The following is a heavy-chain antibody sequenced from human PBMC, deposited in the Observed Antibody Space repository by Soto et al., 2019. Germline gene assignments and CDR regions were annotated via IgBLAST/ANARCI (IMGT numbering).Heavy chain of an antibody. J-gene: IGHJ6*02. CDR2: IYYSGTT. CDR1: GGSVSSSSFF. CDR3: GRHPATSEAYFYGMDV. Sequence: SETLSLTCTVSGGSVSSSSFFWGWIRQSPGKGLEWIGSIYYSGTTYYNPSLKSRVTISVDTSKSQFSLRVSSVTAADTAVYYCGRHPATSEAYFYGMDVWGQGTTVTVSS. V-gene: IGHV4-39*01.